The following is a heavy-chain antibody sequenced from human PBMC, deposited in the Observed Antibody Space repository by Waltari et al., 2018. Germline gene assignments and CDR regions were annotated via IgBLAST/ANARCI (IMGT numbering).Heavy chain of an antibody. D-gene: IGHD5-18*01. CDR2: IKSTVDGGTT. J-gene: IGHJ3*01. CDR1: GFPFSKAW. V-gene: IGHV3-15*01. Sequence: EVQLVESGGGLVKPGGSLRLSCSASGFPFSKAWMNWMRQAPGKGLEWVGRIKSTVDGGTTDYAAPMQGRFTISRDDSKNTLYLQMSSLRTEDTVVYYCLFVDTALIIPDVFDLWGQGTLVTVSS. CDR3: LFVDTALIIPDVFDL.